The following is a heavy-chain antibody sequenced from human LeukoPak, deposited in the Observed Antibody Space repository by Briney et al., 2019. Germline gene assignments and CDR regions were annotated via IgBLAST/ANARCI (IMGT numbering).Heavy chain of an antibody. D-gene: IGHD2-8*02. Sequence: GGSLRLSCAASGFTFSTYNMNWVRQAPGKGLECVANINQDGSEKNYVDSVKGRFTISRDNAKNSLYLQMNSLRVEDTAVYYCVRGTGYWGQGTLVTVSS. V-gene: IGHV3-7*04. CDR2: INQDGSEK. J-gene: IGHJ4*02. CDR1: GFTFSTYN. CDR3: VRGTGY.